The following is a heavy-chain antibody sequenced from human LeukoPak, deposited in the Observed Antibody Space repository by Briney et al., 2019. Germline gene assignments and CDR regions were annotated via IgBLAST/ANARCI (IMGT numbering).Heavy chain of an antibody. CDR2: IRYDGSNK. Sequence: GGSLRLSCAASGFTFSSYGIHWVRQAPGKGLEWVAFIRYDGSNKYHADSVKGLFTISRDNSKNTLYLQMNRLRAEDTAVYYCAKDPYSSGPYNWFDPWGQGALVTVSS. D-gene: IGHD6-19*01. V-gene: IGHV3-30*02. CDR3: AKDPYSSGPYNWFDP. CDR1: GFTFSSYG. J-gene: IGHJ5*02.